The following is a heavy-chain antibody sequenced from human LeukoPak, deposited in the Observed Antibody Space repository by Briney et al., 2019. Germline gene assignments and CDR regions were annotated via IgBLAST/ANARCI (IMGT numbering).Heavy chain of an antibody. D-gene: IGHD5-18*01. CDR3: ASLVLVGYNYVFEDAFDI. V-gene: IGHV4-38-2*01. CDR2: IYHSGST. Sequence: SETLSLTCAVSGYSISSGYYWGWIRQPPGKGLEWIGSIYHSGSTYYNPSLKSRVTISVDTSRNQFSLKLSSVTAADTAVYYCASLVLVGYNYVFEDAFDIWGRGTMATVSS. CDR1: GYSISSGYY. J-gene: IGHJ3*02.